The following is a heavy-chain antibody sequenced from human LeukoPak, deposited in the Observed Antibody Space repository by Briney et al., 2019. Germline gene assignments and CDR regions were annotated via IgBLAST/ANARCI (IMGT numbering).Heavy chain of an antibody. V-gene: IGHV3-9*01. CDR3: AKASSGWSAEYFQH. J-gene: IGHJ1*01. CDR2: ISWNSGSI. Sequence: SLRLSCAASGFTLYVYAKHGVRPAPGKALEWVSGISWNSGSIGYADSVKGRFTIARDNAKNSLYLQMNSLRAEDTALYYCAKASSGWSAEYFQHWGQGTLVTVSS. CDR1: GFTLYVYA. D-gene: IGHD6-19*01.